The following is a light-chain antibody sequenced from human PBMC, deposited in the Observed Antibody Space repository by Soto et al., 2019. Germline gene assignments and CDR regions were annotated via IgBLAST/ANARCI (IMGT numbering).Light chain of an antibody. Sequence: EIVLTQSPGTLSLSPGEGATLSCRAGQSVSSSQLAWFQQKPGQAPRLLVYGASSRATGIPDRFSGSVSGTDFTLAISRLEPEDFAVYYCQHYGGAPLTFXQGTKVDIK. J-gene: IGKJ1*01. V-gene: IGKV3-20*01. CDR3: QHYGGAPLT. CDR2: GAS. CDR1: QSVSSSQ.